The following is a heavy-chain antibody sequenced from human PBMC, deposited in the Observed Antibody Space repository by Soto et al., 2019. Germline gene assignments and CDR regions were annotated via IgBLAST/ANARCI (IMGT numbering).Heavy chain of an antibody. CDR2: IYYSGST. CDR1: GGSIRSHY. J-gene: IGHJ4*02. CDR3: AAMSPGRVDSGRYGVIDY. V-gene: IGHV4-59*11. D-gene: IGHD1-26*01. Sequence: QVQLQETGPGLVKPSETLSLTCTVSGGSIRSHYWSWIRQPPGKGLESIAYIYYSGSTNYNPFFKSRVTISLDTSRSQFSLKLNSVTATDTAVYYCAAMSPGRVDSGRYGVIDYWGQGTLVTVSS.